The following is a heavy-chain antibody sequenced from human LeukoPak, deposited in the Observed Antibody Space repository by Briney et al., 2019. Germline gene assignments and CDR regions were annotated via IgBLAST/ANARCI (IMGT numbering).Heavy chain of an antibody. CDR2: INHSGST. CDR3: ARKAYYYGSGSYYNVYYFDY. CDR1: GGSFSGYY. J-gene: IGHJ4*02. V-gene: IGHV4-34*01. Sequence: PSETLSLTCAVYGGSFSGYYWSWIRQPPGKGLEWIGEINHSGSTNYNPSLKSRVTISVDTSKNQFSLKLSSVTAADTAVYYCARKAYYYGSGSYYNVYYFDYWGQGTLVTVSS. D-gene: IGHD3-10*01.